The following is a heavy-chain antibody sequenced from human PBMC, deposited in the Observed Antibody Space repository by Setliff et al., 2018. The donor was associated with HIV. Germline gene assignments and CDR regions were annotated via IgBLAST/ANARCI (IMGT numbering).Heavy chain of an antibody. CDR3: AREARYQDRYYYYMDV. V-gene: IGHV1-46*03. CDR1: GYTFTNYY. Sequence: ASVKVSCKASGYTFTNYYVHWVRQAPGQGLEWMGVITPNGGSANYAQKFQGRVTMTSDTSTSTVYMELRNLRSEDTAVYYCAREARYQDRYYYYMDVWGKGTTVTVSS. CDR2: ITPNGGSA. D-gene: IGHD1-20*01. J-gene: IGHJ6*03.